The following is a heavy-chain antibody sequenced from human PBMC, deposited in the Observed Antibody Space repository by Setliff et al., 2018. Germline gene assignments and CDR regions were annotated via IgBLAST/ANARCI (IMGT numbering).Heavy chain of an antibody. CDR2: IFHSGST. J-gene: IGHJ4*02. V-gene: IGHV4-31*03. Sequence: SETLSLTCTVSGDSISSGSYYWNWIRQHPEKGLEWLGYIFHSGSTHYNSSLKSRITISIDTSKNHFSLELNSVTAADSAVYYCARVADGSGSFYLGFDYWGQGILVTVLL. CDR3: ARVADGSGSFYLGFDY. CDR1: GDSISSGSYY. D-gene: IGHD3-10*01.